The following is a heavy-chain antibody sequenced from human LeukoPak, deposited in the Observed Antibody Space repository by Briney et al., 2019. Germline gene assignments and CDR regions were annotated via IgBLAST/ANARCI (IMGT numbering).Heavy chain of an antibody. V-gene: IGHV3-66*02. D-gene: IGHD2-15*01. CDR2: LYRCGNT. Sequence: GGSLRLSCAASGFTVSSKYMSWVRQAPGKGLAWVSLLYRCGNTYYADSAKGRFTISRDNPKNTLYLQMNSLRAEDTAVYYCATSYCSGGSCCPQYFQHWGQGTLVTVSS. CDR3: ATSYCSGGSCCPQYFQH. J-gene: IGHJ1*01. CDR1: GFTVSSKY.